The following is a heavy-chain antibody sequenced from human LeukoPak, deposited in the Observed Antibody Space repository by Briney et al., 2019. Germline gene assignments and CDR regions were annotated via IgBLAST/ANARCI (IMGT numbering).Heavy chain of an antibody. Sequence: GGSLRLSCAASGFTFDDDAMSWVRQAPGKGLEWASGINWNGGSTGYADSVKGRFTISRDNSKKSLYLQMNSLRAEDTALYYCARVGSYSFGDSFDYWGQGTLVTVSS. J-gene: IGHJ4*02. CDR2: INWNGGST. CDR3: ARVGSYSFGDSFDY. V-gene: IGHV3-20*04. CDR1: GFTFDDDA. D-gene: IGHD3-10*01.